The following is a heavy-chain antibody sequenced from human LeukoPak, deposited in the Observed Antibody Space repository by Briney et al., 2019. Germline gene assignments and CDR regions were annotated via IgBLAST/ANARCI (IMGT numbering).Heavy chain of an antibody. V-gene: IGHV3-48*01. CDR1: GFTFRSYA. Sequence: GGSLRLSCAASGFTFRSYAMNWVRQGPGKGLEWVSYISSTSSTIYYADSVKGRFTVSRDNDKNSLYLQMSSLRAEDTALYYCAGSGGYWGQGTLVTVSS. D-gene: IGHD3-10*01. CDR2: ISSTSSTI. J-gene: IGHJ4*02. CDR3: AGSGGY.